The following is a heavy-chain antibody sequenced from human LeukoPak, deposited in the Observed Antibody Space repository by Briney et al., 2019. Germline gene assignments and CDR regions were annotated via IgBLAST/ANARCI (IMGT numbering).Heavy chain of an antibody. D-gene: IGHD3-16*02. Sequence: GGSLRLSCAASGFSLSDYGMHWVRQAPGKGLEWVAGYSHDGGDIYYVGSVKGRFAISRDNAKNSLYLQMNSLRAEDTAVYYCARDRRDYVWGSYRYQSDYFDYWGQGTLVTVSS. V-gene: IGHV3-30*03. J-gene: IGHJ4*02. CDR1: GFSLSDYG. CDR2: YSHDGGDI. CDR3: ARDRRDYVWGSYRYQSDYFDY.